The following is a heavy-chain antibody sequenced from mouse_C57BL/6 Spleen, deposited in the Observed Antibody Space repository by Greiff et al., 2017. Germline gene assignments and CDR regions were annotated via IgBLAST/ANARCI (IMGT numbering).Heavy chain of an antibody. J-gene: IGHJ2*01. CDR2: IDPENGDT. V-gene: IGHV14-4*01. CDR3: TTYEGLYW. Sequence: VQLQQSGAELVRPGASVKLSCTASGFNIKDDYMHWVKQRPEQGLEWIGWIDPENGDTEYASKFQGKATITADTSSNTAYLPLSSLTSEDTAVYYCTTYEGLYWWGQGTTLTVSS. D-gene: IGHD2-3*01. CDR1: GFNIKDDY.